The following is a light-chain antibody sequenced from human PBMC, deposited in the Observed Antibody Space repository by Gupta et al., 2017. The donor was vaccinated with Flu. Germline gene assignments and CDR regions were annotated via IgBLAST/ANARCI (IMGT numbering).Light chain of an antibody. CDR3: PQYSSYPT. CDR1: RSISSW. J-gene: IGKJ1*01. V-gene: IGKV1-5*03. Sequence: SLGSIVTITCRERRSISSWLAWYQPQPGKAPKLLIYQASSLESGVPTRIIFSGSGTEFTLTISSLQPDDFAIYYCPQYSSYPTFGHGTKVE. CDR2: QAS.